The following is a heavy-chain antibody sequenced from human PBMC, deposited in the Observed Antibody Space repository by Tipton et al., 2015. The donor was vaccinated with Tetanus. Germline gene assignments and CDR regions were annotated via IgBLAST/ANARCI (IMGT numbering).Heavy chain of an antibody. CDR2: IYSGGRT. CDR1: GFSVSGNY. V-gene: IGHV3-53*01. J-gene: IGHJ6*02. CDR3: TSSLNTWYYYGVDV. Sequence: SLRLSCAASGFSVSGNYMSWVRQAPGKGLEWVSIIYSGGRTYYADSVKGRFTISRDNSKNTLYLEMNNLRGEDMAVYFCTSSLNTWYYYGVDVWGQGTTVTVSS. D-gene: IGHD3-16*01.